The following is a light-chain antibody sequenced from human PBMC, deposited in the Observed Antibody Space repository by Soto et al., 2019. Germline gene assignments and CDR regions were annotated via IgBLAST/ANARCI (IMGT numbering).Light chain of an antibody. CDR2: SNT. V-gene: IGLV1-44*01. CDR3: AAWDDSLNGVV. J-gene: IGLJ2*01. Sequence: QSVLTQPPSASGTPGQRVHISCSGSSPNIGSNTVNWYQQLPETAPKPLIYSNTQRPSGVPDRFSGSKSGTSASLAISGLQSEDEADYYCAAWDDSLNGVVFGGGTKLTVL. CDR1: SPNIGSNT.